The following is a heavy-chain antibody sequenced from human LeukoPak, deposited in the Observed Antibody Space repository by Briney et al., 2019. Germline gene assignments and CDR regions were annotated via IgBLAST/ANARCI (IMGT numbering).Heavy chain of an antibody. J-gene: IGHJ6*02. D-gene: IGHD2-8*01. CDR1: GGFFSGYY. CDR3: ARGNIVLMVYATYYYYGMDV. Sequence: SETLSLTCAVYGGFFSGYYWSWIRQPPGKGLEWIGEINHSGSTNYNPSLKSRVTISVDTSKNQFSLKLSSVTAADTAVYYCARGNIVLMVYATYYYYGMDVWGQGTTVTVSS. V-gene: IGHV4-34*01. CDR2: INHSGST.